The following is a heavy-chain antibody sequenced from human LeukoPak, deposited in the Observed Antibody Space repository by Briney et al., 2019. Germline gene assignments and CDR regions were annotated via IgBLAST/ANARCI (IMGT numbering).Heavy chain of an antibody. CDR2: IYYSGST. J-gene: IGHJ4*02. V-gene: IGHV4-59*01. CDR1: GGSISSYY. Sequence: KTSETLSLTCTVSGGSISSYYWSWIRQPPGKGLEWIGYIYYSGSTNYNPSLKSRVTISVDTSKNQFSLKLSSVTAADTAVYYCARGLRTFYSNPDDYWGQGTLVTVSS. CDR3: ARGLRTFYSNPDDY. D-gene: IGHD4-17*01.